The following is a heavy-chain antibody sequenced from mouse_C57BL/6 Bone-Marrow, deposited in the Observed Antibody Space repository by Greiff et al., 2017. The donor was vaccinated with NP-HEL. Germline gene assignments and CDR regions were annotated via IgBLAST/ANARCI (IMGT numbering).Heavy chain of an antibody. CDR3: ARGADYYGYDKGDFDY. J-gene: IGHJ2*01. V-gene: IGHV1-39*01. D-gene: IGHD2-2*01. CDR2: INPNYGTT. CDR1: GYSFTDYN. Sequence: EVKLMESGPELVKPGASVKISCKASGYSFTDYNMNWVKQSNGKSLEWIGVINPNYGTTSYNQKFKGKATLTVDQSSSTAYMQLNSLTSEDSAVYYCARGADYYGYDKGDFDYWGQGTTLTVSS.